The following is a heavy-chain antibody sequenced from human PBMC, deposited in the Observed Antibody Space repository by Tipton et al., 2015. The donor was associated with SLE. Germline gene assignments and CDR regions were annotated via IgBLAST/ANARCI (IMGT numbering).Heavy chain of an antibody. CDR3: ARGSSLAAFDI. Sequence: TLSLTCAVYGGSFSGYYWSWIRQPPGKGLEWIGEINHSGSTNYNPSLKSRVTISVDTSKNQFSLKLGSVTAADTAVYYCARGSSLAAFDIWGQGTMVPVSS. CDR1: GGSFSGYY. V-gene: IGHV4-34*01. CDR2: INHSGST. J-gene: IGHJ3*02.